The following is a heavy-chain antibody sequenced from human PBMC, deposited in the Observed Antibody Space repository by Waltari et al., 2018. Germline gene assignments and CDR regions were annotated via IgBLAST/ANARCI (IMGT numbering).Heavy chain of an antibody. CDR1: GFTFSSYG. Sequence: QVQLVESGGGVVQPGGSLRLSCAASGFTFSSYGMHWVRQAPGKGLEWVAFIRYDGSNKYYADSVKGRFTISRDNAKNSLYLQMNSLRAEDTAVYYCARGDFWSGSGAFDIWGQGTMVTVSS. CDR2: IRYDGSNK. J-gene: IGHJ3*02. CDR3: ARGDFWSGSGAFDI. D-gene: IGHD3-3*01. V-gene: IGHV3-30*02.